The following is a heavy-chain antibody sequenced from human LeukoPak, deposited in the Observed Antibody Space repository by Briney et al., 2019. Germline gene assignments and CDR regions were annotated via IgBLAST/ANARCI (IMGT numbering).Heavy chain of an antibody. CDR1: GFTFSSYA. V-gene: IGHV3-23*01. D-gene: IGHD2-2*01. CDR2: ISASGGST. Sequence: PGGSLRLSGAASGFTFSSYAMSWVRQAPGKGLEWVSAISASGGSTYYADSVKGRFTISRDNSQNTLYLQVNSLRAEDTAVYYCAKGLVPAAIRVVDYWGQGTLVTVSS. CDR3: AKGLVPAAIRVVDY. J-gene: IGHJ4*02.